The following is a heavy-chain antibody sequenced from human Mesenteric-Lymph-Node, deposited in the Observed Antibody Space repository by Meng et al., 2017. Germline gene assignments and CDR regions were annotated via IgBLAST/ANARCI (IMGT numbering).Heavy chain of an antibody. D-gene: IGHD3-10*01. CDR1: VFTFNDYD. V-gene: IGHV3-23*01. CDR2: INGGGAGT. CDR3: ARDALYGSGSHIDY. Sequence: GESLKISCVASVFTFNDYDMSWVRQAPGKGLEWVSAINGGGAGTFYADSVKGRFTISRDNSKNTLYLQMNSLRAEDTAVYYCARDALYGSGSHIDYWGQGTLVTVSS. J-gene: IGHJ4*02.